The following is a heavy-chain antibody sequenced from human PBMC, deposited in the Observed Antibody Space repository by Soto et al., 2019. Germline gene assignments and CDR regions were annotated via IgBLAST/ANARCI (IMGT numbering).Heavy chain of an antibody. CDR1: GYIFVNYG. J-gene: IGHJ6*02. V-gene: IGHV1-18*01. CDR3: VRDPSYYGMDV. Sequence: ASVKVSCKASGYIFVNYGIAWVRQAPGQGLEWMGWISPYTGNTHSASKFQGRLTMTTDTSTSTAYMELSSLTSDDTAVYYCVRDPSYYGMDVWGQGTTVTVSS. CDR2: ISPYTGNT.